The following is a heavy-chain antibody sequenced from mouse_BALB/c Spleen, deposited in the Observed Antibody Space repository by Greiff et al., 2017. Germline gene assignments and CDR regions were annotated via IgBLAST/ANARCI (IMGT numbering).Heavy chain of an antibody. CDR2: ISSGGSYT. CDR1: GFTFSSYA. Sequence: EVQLQQSGGGLVKPGGSLKLSCAASGFTFSSYAMSWVRQSPEKRLEWVAEISSGGSYTYYPDTVTGRFTISRDNAKNTLYLEMSSLRSEDTAMYYCARDYYGSSYVFAYWGQGTLVTVSA. V-gene: IGHV5-9-4*01. J-gene: IGHJ3*01. D-gene: IGHD1-1*01. CDR3: ARDYYGSSYVFAY.